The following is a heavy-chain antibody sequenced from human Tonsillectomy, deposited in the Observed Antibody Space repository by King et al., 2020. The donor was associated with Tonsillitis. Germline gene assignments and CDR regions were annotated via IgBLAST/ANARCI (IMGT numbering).Heavy chain of an antibody. J-gene: IGHJ4*02. Sequence: VQLVESGGGVVQPGGSLRLSCAVSGFTFSSYGMHWVRQAPGKGLEWVAFIRYDGSNKDHADSLKGRFTISRDNSKNTVYLQMNSLRPEDTAVYYCAKSFAVARRGSFDYWGQGTLVTVSS. CDR1: GFTFSSYG. CDR3: AKSFAVARRGSFDY. V-gene: IGHV3-30*02. D-gene: IGHD6-19*01. CDR2: IRYDGSNK.